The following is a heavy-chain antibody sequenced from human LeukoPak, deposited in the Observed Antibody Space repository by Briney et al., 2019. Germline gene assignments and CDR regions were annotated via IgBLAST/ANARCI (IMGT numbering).Heavy chain of an antibody. Sequence: GGSLRLSCAASGFTFNSYSMNWVRQAPGKGLEWVSSISGSNSYIYYADSMKGRFTISRDNAKNSLYLQMNSLRAEDTAVYYCARIAPRWVTAIKRGRVGYYYYMDVWGKGTTVTISS. CDR1: GFTFNSYS. J-gene: IGHJ6*03. CDR2: ISGSNSYI. V-gene: IGHV3-21*01. CDR3: ARIAPRWVTAIKRGRVGYYYYMDV. D-gene: IGHD2-21*02.